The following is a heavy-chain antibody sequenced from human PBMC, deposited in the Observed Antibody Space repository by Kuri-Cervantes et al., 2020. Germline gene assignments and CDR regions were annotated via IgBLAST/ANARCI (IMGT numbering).Heavy chain of an antibody. J-gene: IGHJ6*02. CDR1: GFTVSSNY. D-gene: IGHD4-17*01. V-gene: IGHV3-53*01. Sequence: GGSLRLSCAASGFTVSSNYMSWVRQAPGKGLEWVSVIHSGGSTYYGHSVKGRFTISRDNSKNTLYLQMNSLRAEDTAVYYCARDEKILGDYRNYYYYYGMDVWGQGTTVTVSS. CDR3: ARDEKILGDYRNYYYYYGMDV. CDR2: IHSGGST.